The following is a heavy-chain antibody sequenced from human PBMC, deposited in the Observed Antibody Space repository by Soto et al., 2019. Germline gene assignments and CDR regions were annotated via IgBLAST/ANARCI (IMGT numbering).Heavy chain of an antibody. J-gene: IGHJ4*02. CDR3: ARMGAISWVNY. CDR1: GGSISSYY. Sequence: QVQLQESGPGLVKPSGTLSLTCTVSGGSISSYYWSWIRQPPGKGLEWIGYIYYSGSTNYNPSLKSRVTISVDTSKNQFSLKLSSVTAADTAVYYCARMGAISWVNYWGQGTLVTVSS. D-gene: IGHD3-16*01. CDR2: IYYSGST. V-gene: IGHV4-59*01.